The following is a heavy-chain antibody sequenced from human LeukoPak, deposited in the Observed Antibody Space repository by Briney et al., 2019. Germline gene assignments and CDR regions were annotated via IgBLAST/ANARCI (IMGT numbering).Heavy chain of an antibody. CDR2: ISSSSSYI. D-gene: IGHD2-2*01. V-gene: IGHV3-21*01. J-gene: IGHJ6*02. CDR3: ARDLSYCTITSCSYYYYGMDV. Sequence: VGSLRLSCAASGFTFSSYSMNWVRQAPGKGLEWVSSISSSSSYIYYADSVKGRFTISRDNAKNSLYLQMNSLRAEDTAVYYCARDLSYCTITSCSYYYYGMDVWGRGTTVTVSS. CDR1: GFTFSSYS.